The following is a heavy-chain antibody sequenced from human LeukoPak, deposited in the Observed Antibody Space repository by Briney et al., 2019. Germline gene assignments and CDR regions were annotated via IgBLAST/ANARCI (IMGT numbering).Heavy chain of an antibody. J-gene: IGHJ4*02. D-gene: IGHD3-3*01. CDR3: VRPNFGGVYDY. CDR2: INIDGSST. Sequence: QPGGSLRLSCAASGFTFISYWMHWVRQAPGKGPVWVSRINIDGSSTTYADSVNGRFTISRDNAKNTLYLQMNSLRVEDTAVYYCVRPNFGGVYDYWGQGAVVTVSS. V-gene: IGHV3-74*01. CDR1: GFTFISYW.